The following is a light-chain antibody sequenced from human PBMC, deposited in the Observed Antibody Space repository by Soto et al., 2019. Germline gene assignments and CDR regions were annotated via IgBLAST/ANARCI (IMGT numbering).Light chain of an antibody. CDR2: AAS. J-gene: IGKJ5*01. Sequence: DIQMTQSPSSLSASVGDRVTITCRASQGISNYLAWYQQKPGKVPKLLIYAASTLQSGVPSRFSGSGSGTEFTLTISSLQPEDVATYYCQKYNSALPGTFGHGTRLEIK. CDR1: QGISNY. CDR3: QKYNSALPGT. V-gene: IGKV1-27*01.